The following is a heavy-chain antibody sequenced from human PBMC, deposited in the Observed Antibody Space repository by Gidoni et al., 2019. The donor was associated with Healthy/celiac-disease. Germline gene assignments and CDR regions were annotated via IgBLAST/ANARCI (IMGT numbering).Heavy chain of an antibody. D-gene: IGHD2-2*01. J-gene: IGHJ5*02. Sequence: EVQLVESGGGLVQPGGSLRLSCAASGFTFSSYWMHWVRQAPGKGLVWVSRINSDGSSTSYADSVKGRFTISRDNAKNTLYLQMNSLRAEDTAVYYCARALPEYCSSTSCYDNWFDPWGQGTLVTVSS. CDR3: ARALPEYCSSTSCYDNWFDP. CDR2: INSDGSST. CDR1: GFTFSSYW. V-gene: IGHV3-74*01.